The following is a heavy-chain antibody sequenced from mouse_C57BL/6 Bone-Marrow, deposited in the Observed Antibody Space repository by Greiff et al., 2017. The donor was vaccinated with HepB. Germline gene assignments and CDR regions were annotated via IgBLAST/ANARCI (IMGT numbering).Heavy chain of an antibody. J-gene: IGHJ4*01. CDR3: ARDAYYYAMDY. Sequence: QVQLQQSGAELAKPGASVKLSCKASGYTFTSYWMHWVKQRPGQGLEWIGYINPSSGYTKYNQKFKAKATLTADKSSSTAYMQLSSLTYEDSAVYYCARDAYYYAMDYWGPGTSVTVSS. D-gene: IGHD2-10*01. V-gene: IGHV1-7*01. CDR1: GYTFTSYW. CDR2: INPSSGYT.